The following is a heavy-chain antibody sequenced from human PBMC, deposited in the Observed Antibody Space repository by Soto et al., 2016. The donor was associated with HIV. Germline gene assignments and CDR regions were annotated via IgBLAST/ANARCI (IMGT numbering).Heavy chain of an antibody. V-gene: IGHV3-21*01. CDR1: GFTFSSYS. Sequence: EVQLVESGGGLVKPGGSQRLSCAASGFTFSSYSMNWVRQAPGKGLEWVSSISSSSSYIYYADSVKGRFTISRDNAKNSVYLQMNSLRAEDTGVYYCARAYVAYGMDVWGQGTRSPSP. D-gene: IGHD5-12*01. CDR3: ARAYVAYGMDV. J-gene: IGHJ6*02. CDR2: ISSSSSYI.